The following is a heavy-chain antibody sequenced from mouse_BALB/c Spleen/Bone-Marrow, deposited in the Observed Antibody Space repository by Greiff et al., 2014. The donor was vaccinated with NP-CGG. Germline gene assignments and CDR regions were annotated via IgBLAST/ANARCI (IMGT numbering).Heavy chain of an antibody. Sequence: VQLKESGGGLVQPGGSRKVSCAASGFTFSSFGMHWVRQAPEKGLEWVAYISSGSSTIYYADTVKGRFTISRDNPKNTLFLRMTSLRSEDTAMYYCARSTMITTGYYYAMDYWGQGTSVTVSS. V-gene: IGHV5-17*02. D-gene: IGHD2-4*01. J-gene: IGHJ4*01. CDR1: GFTFSSFG. CDR2: ISSGSSTI. CDR3: ARSTMITTGYYYAMDY.